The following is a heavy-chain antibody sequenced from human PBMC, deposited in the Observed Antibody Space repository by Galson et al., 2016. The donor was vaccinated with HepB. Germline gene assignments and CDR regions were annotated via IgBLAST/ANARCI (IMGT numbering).Heavy chain of an antibody. CDR2: ITTDGSIT. D-gene: IGHD3-10*01. Sequence: SLRLSCAASGFTFSNYWMYWVRPAPGKGLVWVSRITTDGSITGYADSVKGRFTISRANGKKTMYLQMNSLRAEDTALYYCARGRRGAISDFFDSWGQGTLVTVSS. CDR3: ARGRRGAISDFFDS. CDR1: GFTFSNYW. J-gene: IGHJ4*02. V-gene: IGHV3-74*01.